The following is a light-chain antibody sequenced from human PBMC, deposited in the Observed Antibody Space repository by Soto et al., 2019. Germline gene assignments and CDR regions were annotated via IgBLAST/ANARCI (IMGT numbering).Light chain of an antibody. CDR3: PQYGGARWT. CDR2: GAS. CDR1: QSVSSTY. Sequence: EIVLTQSPGTLSLSPGERATLSCRASQSVSSTYLAWYQQKPGQAPRLLIYGASNRATGIPDRFSGSGSGTDFTLTISRLEPEDLAVYYCPQYGGARWTFGQGPRVDI. J-gene: IGKJ1*01. V-gene: IGKV3-20*01.